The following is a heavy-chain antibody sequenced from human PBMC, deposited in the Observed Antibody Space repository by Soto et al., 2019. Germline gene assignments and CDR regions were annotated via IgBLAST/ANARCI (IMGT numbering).Heavy chain of an antibody. CDR2: ISPSGGTV. Sequence: PGGCLRLSCAASGFTFSDYYMSWVRQAPGKGLEWVSYISPSGGTVYHADSVKGRFTISRDNAKNSLSLQMNSLTPEDTAVYYCARLGQFDYWGQGTLVTVSS. CDR1: GFTFSDYY. J-gene: IGHJ4*02. V-gene: IGHV3-11*01. D-gene: IGHD7-27*01. CDR3: ARLGQFDY.